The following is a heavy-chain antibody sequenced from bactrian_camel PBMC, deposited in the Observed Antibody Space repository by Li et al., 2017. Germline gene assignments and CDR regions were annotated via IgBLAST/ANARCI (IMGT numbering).Heavy chain of an antibody. V-gene: IGHV3S55*01. D-gene: IGHD2*01. J-gene: IGHJ4*01. CDR2: LSTDGST. CDR1: GFTLNDHD. Sequence: HVQLVESGGGSVQTGGSLRLSCTASGFTLNDHDMGWYRQVPGNECELISTLSTDGSTYYGDSVKGRFTIFIDHVMGTLDLQMNSLEPEDTGTYYCAADRWTCDRIAPVVTVGADLTGQGTQVTVS.